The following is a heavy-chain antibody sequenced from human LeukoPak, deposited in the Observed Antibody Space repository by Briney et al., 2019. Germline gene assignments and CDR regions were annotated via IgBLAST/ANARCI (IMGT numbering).Heavy chain of an antibody. CDR3: AKARGGIVAAGTGGPFDY. V-gene: IGHV3-30*18. CDR1: GFTFSGYG. Sequence: PGGSLRLSCAASGFTFSGYGLHWVRQAPGKGLEWVAVISYDGSNKYYTDSVKGRFTISRDNSKNTVYLQMNSLRAEDTAVYYCAKARGGIVAAGTGGPFDYWGQGTLVTVSS. CDR2: ISYDGSNK. D-gene: IGHD6-13*01. J-gene: IGHJ4*02.